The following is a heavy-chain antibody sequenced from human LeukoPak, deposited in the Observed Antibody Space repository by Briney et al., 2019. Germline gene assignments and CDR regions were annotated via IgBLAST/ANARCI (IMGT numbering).Heavy chain of an antibody. CDR2: IYTSGST. CDR3: AREALGGVVVPGLVN. Sequence: PSETLSLTCTVSGGSISSGSYYWSWIRQPAGKGLEWIGRIYTSGSTNYNPSLKSRVTISVDTSKNQFSLKLSSVTAADTAVYYCAREALGGVVVPGLVNWGQGTLVTVSS. V-gene: IGHV4-61*02. D-gene: IGHD2-2*01. J-gene: IGHJ4*02. CDR1: GGSISSGSYY.